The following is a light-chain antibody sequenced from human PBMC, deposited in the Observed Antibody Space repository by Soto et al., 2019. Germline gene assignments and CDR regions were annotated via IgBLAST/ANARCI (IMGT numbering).Light chain of an antibody. J-gene: IGKJ1*01. CDR3: QQYNNGRT. V-gene: IGKV3-15*01. Sequence: EIVMTQSPATLSVSPGERATLSCRASQSVTSNLAWYQQKPGQAPRLVIYGASTRATGIPARFSGSGSGTEFTLTISSLKSEDFAVYYCQQYNNGRTFGQGTKVDIK. CDR1: QSVTSN. CDR2: GAS.